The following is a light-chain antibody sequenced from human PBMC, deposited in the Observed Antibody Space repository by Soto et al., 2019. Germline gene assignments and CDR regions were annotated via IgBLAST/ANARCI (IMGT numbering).Light chain of an antibody. V-gene: IGLV2-14*01. J-gene: IGLJ2*01. CDR2: EVS. Sequence: QSALTQPASVSGSPGQSITISCTGSSSDVGGYHYVSWYQQYPGEAPKLVISEVSHRPSGVSNPVAGSKSGNTASLTISGPQPEDEADYYCCSDTSSTTTLFGAGTRLTVL. CDR3: CSDTSSTTTL. CDR1: SSDVGGYHY.